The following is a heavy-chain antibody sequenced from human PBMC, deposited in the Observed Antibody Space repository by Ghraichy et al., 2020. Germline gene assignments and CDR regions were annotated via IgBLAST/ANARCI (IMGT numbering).Heavy chain of an antibody. Sequence: ASVKVSCKASGYTFTSYDINSVRQATGQGLEWMGWMNPNSGNTGYAQKFQGRVTMTRNTSISTAYMELSSLRSEDTAVYYCARGVGGVLRFLEWHSRVGPYYFDYWGQGTLVTVSS. V-gene: IGHV1-8*01. CDR2: MNPNSGNT. CDR1: GYTFTSYD. CDR3: ARGVGGVLRFLEWHSRVGPYYFDY. J-gene: IGHJ4*02. D-gene: IGHD3-3*01.